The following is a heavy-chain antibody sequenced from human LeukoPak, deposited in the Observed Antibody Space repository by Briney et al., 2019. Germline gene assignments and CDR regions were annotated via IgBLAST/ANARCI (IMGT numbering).Heavy chain of an antibody. Sequence: GESLKISCKGSGYSFTSYWIGCVRQMPGKGLEWMGIIYPGDSDTGYSPSFQGQVTISADKSISTAYLQWSSLKASDTATYYCARHVSSGWPHPIDYWGQGTLVTVSS. D-gene: IGHD6-19*01. CDR2: IYPGDSDT. V-gene: IGHV5-51*01. CDR3: ARHVSSGWPHPIDY. CDR1: GYSFTSYW. J-gene: IGHJ4*02.